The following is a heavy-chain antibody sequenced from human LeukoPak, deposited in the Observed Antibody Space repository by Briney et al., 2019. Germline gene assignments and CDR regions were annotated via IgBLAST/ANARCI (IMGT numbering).Heavy chain of an antibody. D-gene: IGHD3-3*01. CDR3: ASPGTIFGVVPDY. V-gene: IGHV3-21*01. J-gene: IGHJ4*02. CDR2: ISSSSSYI. CDR1: GFTFRRYS. Sequence: GGSVRHSYGASGFTFRRYSMNGVGQAAGRGGDWVYCISSSSSYIYYADSVKGRFTISRDNAKNSLYLQMNSLSAEDTAVYYCASPGTIFGVVPDYWGQGTLVTVSS.